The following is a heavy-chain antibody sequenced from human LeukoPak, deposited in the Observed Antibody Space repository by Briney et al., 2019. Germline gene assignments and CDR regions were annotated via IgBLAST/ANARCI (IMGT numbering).Heavy chain of an antibody. D-gene: IGHD6-6*01. CDR2: ISGSGGST. CDR1: GFTFSSYA. V-gene: IGHV3-23*01. CDR3: AKGSYSSSSRGNFDY. Sequence: PGGSLRLSCAASGFTFSSYAMSWVRQAPGKGLEWVSAISGSGGSTYYADCVKGRFTISRDNSKNTLYLQMNSLRAEDTAVYYCAKGSYSSSSRGNFDYWGQGTLVTVSS. J-gene: IGHJ4*02.